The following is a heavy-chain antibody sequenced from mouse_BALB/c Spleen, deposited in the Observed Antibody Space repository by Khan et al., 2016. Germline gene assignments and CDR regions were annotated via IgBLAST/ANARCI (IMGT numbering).Heavy chain of an antibody. CDR2: INPYNDGT. Sequence: EVQLQESGPELVKPGASVKMSCKASGYSFTSYVMHWVKQKPGQGLEWIGYINPYNDGTKYTEKVKGQATLTSDKSSSTAYMELSSLTSEDSAVCYCAREYYGYYPDYWGQGTLVTVS. CDR1: GYSFTSYV. V-gene: IGHV1S136*01. CDR3: AREYYGYYPDY. D-gene: IGHD2-3*01. J-gene: IGHJ3*01.